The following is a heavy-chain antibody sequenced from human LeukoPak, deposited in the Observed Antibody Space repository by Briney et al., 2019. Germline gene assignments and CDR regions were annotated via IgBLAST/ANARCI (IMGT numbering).Heavy chain of an antibody. D-gene: IGHD1-26*01. CDR2: ISGNGGST. CDR3: AKDNREQSSVDY. J-gene: IGHJ4*02. CDR1: GFTFSSYA. V-gene: IGHV3-23*01. Sequence: PGRSLRLSCAASGFTFSSYAMNWVRQAPGKGLEWVAAISGNGGSTYYADSVKGRFTISRDNSKNTVYLQMNSLRAEDTAVYYCAKDNREQSSVDYWGQGTLVTVSS.